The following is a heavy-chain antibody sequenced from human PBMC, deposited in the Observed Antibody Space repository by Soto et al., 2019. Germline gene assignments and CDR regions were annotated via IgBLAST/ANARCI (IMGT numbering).Heavy chain of an antibody. CDR1: GFTFSSYG. D-gene: IGHD6-19*01. J-gene: IGHJ4*02. Sequence: QVQLVESGGGVVQPGRSLRLSCAASGFTFSSYGMHWVRQAPGQGLVWVAVIWYDGSNENYADSVKGRFTISRDNAKNTLYLQMNSLRAEDTALYYCARDRRGSGWYDYFDYSGQGPLVTVSS. V-gene: IGHV3-33*01. CDR3: ARDRRGSGWYDYFDY. CDR2: IWYDGSNE.